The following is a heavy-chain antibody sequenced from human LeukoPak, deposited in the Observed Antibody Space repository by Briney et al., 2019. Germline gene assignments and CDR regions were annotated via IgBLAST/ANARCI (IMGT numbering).Heavy chain of an antibody. CDR3: AKEPGFGPTNDY. D-gene: IGHD3-10*01. J-gene: IGHJ4*02. V-gene: IGHV3-74*01. Sequence: GGSLRLSCAASGFTFSIYWMHWVRQAPGKWLVWVSRINSDGSSTSYADSVKGRFTISRDNAKNTLYLQMNSLRAEHTAVYYCAKEPGFGPTNDYWGQGTLVTVSS. CDR2: INSDGSST. CDR1: GFTFSIYW.